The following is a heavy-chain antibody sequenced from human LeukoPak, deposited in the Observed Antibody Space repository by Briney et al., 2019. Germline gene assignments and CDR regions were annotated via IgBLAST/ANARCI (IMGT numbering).Heavy chain of an antibody. V-gene: IGHV3-48*01. Sequence: PGGSLRLSCAASGFTFTSSAMSWVRQAPGKGLEWVSYISSSSSTIYYADSVKGRFTISRDNAKNSLYLQMNSLRAEDTAMYYCAKSDGFDYWGQGTLVTVSS. CDR1: GFTFTSSA. J-gene: IGHJ4*02. D-gene: IGHD5-24*01. CDR3: AKSDGFDY. CDR2: ISSSSSTI.